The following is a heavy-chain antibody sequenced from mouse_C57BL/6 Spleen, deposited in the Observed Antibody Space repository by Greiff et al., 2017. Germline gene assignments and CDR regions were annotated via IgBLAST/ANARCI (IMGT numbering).Heavy chain of an antibody. V-gene: IGHV14-4*01. CDR2: IDPENGDT. CDR1: GFNIKDDY. J-gene: IGHJ1*03. D-gene: IGHD1-1*01. CDR3: TSITTVPHYWYFGV. Sequence: EVQLVESGAELVRPGASVKLSCTASGFNIKDDYMHWVKQRPEQGLEWIGWIDPENGDTEYASKFQGKATITADTSSNTAYLQLSSLTSEDTAVYYCTSITTVPHYWYFGVWGTGTTVTVSS.